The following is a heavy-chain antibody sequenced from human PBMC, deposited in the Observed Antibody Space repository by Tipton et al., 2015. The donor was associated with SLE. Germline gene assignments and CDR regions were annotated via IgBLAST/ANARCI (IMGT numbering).Heavy chain of an antibody. V-gene: IGHV4-31*03. D-gene: IGHD3-10*01. CDR1: GGSISSGGYY. CDR3: ARSHDSGKTFDY. J-gene: IGHJ4*02. Sequence: TLSLTCTVSGGSISSGGYYWSWIRQHPGKGLEWIGYMYYSGSTDYTPSLKSRVTISVDTSKNQFSLKVNSVTAADTAVYYCARSHDSGKTFDYWGQGTLVTVSP. CDR2: MYYSGST.